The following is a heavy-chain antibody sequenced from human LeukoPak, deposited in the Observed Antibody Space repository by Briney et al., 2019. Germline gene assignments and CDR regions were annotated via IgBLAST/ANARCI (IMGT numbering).Heavy chain of an antibody. D-gene: IGHD2-8*01. CDR2: FEPEEGET. CDR1: GYTLTELS. V-gene: IGHV1-24*01. CDR3: ATESGASVMGGLDI. J-gene: IGHJ5*02. Sequence: ASVKVSCKVSGYTLTELSIHWVRQAPGKGLEWVGGFEPEEGETLHAEKFEGRVNMTEDTSTGTAYLELSSLRSEDMGVYYCATESGASVMGGLDIWGQGILVTVSS.